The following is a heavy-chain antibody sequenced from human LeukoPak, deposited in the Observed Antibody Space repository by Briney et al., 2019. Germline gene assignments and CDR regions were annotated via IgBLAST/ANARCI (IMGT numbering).Heavy chain of an antibody. J-gene: IGHJ4*02. CDR3: AREGRYCSGGSCYAGYFDY. V-gene: IGHV3-21*01. D-gene: IGHD2-15*01. CDR1: GFTFRSYS. Sequence: GGSLRLSCAASGFTFRSYSMNWVRQAPGKGLEWVSAIDPSSTYIYYADSVKGRFTISRDNAENSLYLQMNSLRVEDTAVYYCAREGRYCSGGSCYAGYFDYWGQGTLVTVSS. CDR2: IDPSSTYI.